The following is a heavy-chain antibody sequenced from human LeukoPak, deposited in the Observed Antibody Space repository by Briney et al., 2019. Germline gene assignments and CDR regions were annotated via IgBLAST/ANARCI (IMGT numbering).Heavy chain of an antibody. CDR2: IGGSGGHI. CDR3: ARGEWLVRL. V-gene: IGHV3-11*01. Sequence: TPGGSLRLSCAASGFTFSDPYMSWIRQIPGKGLEWVAHIGGSGGHIYYVDSVKDRFSISRDNAKNLLYLQMNSLRADDTAVYYCARGEWLVRLWGQGTLVTVSS. D-gene: IGHD6-19*01. J-gene: IGHJ4*02. CDR1: GFTFSDPY.